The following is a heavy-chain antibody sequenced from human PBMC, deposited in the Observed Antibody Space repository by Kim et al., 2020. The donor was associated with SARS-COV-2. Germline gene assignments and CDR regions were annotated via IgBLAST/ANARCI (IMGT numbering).Heavy chain of an antibody. CDR1: GYTFTSNH. CDR3: SRDLSGAWTFDY. J-gene: IGHJ4*02. Sequence: ASVKVSCKASGYTFTSNHMHWVRQAPGQGLEWMGMITPSGDITHFSQRFQGRLTLTTDTSTSTVYMELSSLRSEDTAVYFCSRDLSGAWTFDYWGQGTLVTVSS. CDR2: ITPSGDIT. D-gene: IGHD2-21*02. V-gene: IGHV1-46*01.